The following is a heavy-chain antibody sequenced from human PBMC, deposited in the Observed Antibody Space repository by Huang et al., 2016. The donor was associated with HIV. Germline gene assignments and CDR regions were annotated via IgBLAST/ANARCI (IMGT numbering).Heavy chain of an antibody. J-gene: IGHJ3*02. V-gene: IGHV4-61*09. CDR1: GGSISTGNYD. D-gene: IGHD3-3*01. CDR3: ARVESGYYDAFDI. Sequence: QVQLQESGPGLVKPSETLSLTCTVSGGSISTGNYDWSWIRQPAGKGLEWVGHLSTGGSANYNPTLKSRVTISLDTSKTKFSLKLSSVTAADSAVYYCARVESGYYDAFDIWGPGTTVTVSS. CDR2: LSTGGSA.